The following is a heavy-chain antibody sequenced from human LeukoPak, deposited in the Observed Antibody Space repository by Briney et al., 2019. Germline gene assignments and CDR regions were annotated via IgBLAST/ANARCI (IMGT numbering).Heavy chain of an antibody. V-gene: IGHV4-39*07. CDR1: GGSISSSSYY. Sequence: PSETLSLTCTVSGGSISSSSYYWGWIRQPPGKGLEWIGSIYYSGSTYYNPSLKSRVTISEDTSKNQFSLKLSSVTAADTAVYYCARVRFATGSSFYYFDYWGQGTLVTVSS. CDR3: ARVRFATGSSFYYFDY. D-gene: IGHD1-1*01. CDR2: IYYSGST. J-gene: IGHJ4*02.